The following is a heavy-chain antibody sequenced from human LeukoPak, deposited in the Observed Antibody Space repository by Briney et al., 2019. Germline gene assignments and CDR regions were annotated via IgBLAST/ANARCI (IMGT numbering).Heavy chain of an antibody. CDR1: GFTVSSTY. V-gene: IGHV3-66*01. CDR2: LYSGDTT. Sequence: GGSLRLSCAASGFTVSSTYMSWVRQAPGKGLEWVSALYSGDTTYYANSVKGRFTISRDNSKNMLYLQMNSLRAKDTAVYYCARRLLTGYYEFWGQGTLVTVSS. CDR3: ARRLLTGYYEF. D-gene: IGHD3-9*01. J-gene: IGHJ4*02.